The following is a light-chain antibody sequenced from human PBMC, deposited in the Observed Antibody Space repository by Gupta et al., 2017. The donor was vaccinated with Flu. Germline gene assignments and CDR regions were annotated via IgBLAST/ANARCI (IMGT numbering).Light chain of an antibody. CDR3: QQERSSPRT. CDR1: QNIDSW. CDR2: KAS. Sequence: PSTLSASVGDRVTITCRASQNIDSWLAWYQKKPGRAPKSLIYKASSLETGVPSRFSGSGSGTEFSLTISSLQPDDFATYYCQQERSSPRTFGQGTKVEIK. J-gene: IGKJ1*01. V-gene: IGKV1-5*03.